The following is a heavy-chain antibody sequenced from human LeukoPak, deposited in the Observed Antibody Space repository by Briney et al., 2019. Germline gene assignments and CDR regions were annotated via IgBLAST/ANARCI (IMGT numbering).Heavy chain of an antibody. D-gene: IGHD5-18*01. CDR2: IGSGSSAI. CDR3: ARQQQQLWYD. Sequence: GGSVRLSCAASGFILNTYPMNWVRQTPGKGLEWIAYIGSGSSAIYYTDSVKGRLTVSSDNAKNSLFLQVNSLRDEDTGVYFCARQQQQLWYDWGQGTLVSVCS. J-gene: IGHJ4*02. V-gene: IGHV3-48*02. CDR1: GFILNTYP.